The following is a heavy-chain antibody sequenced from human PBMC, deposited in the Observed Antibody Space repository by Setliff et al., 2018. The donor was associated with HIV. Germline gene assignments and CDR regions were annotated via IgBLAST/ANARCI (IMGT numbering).Heavy chain of an antibody. CDR1: GGSISSAY. Sequence: PSETLSLTCAVSGGSISSAYWSWVRQPPGKGLEWIGYIYSGGITKYNHSLKSRVTISVDTSKNRFPRTLRSVTAADTAVYYCARGARLLAAYSDRWDYFYMAVWGKGTTVT. D-gene: IGHD1-26*01. CDR2: IYSGGIT. CDR3: ARGARLLAAYSDRWDYFYMAV. J-gene: IGHJ6*03. V-gene: IGHV4-59*08.